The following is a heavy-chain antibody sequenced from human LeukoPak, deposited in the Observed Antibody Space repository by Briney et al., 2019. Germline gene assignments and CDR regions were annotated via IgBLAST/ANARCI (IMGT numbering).Heavy chain of an antibody. CDR3: ARHDSSGQYFQH. CDR1: DGSISSNNYF. V-gene: IGHV4-39*01. Sequence: SETLSLTCTVPDGSISSNNYFWGWIRQPPGKGLEWIGTIYYSGSTYYNPSLKSRVTISVDTSKNQFSLRLSSVTAADTAVYYCARHDSSGQYFQHWGQGTLVTVSS. J-gene: IGHJ1*01. CDR2: IYYSGST. D-gene: IGHD6-19*01.